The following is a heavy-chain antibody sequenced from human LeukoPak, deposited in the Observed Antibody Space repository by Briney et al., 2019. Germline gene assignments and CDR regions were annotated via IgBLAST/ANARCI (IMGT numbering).Heavy chain of an antibody. J-gene: IGHJ4*02. V-gene: IGHV4-34*01. CDR2: INHSGST. Sequence: SSETLSLTCAVYGGSFSGYYWSWIRQPPGKGLEWIGGINHSGSTNYNPSLKSRVTISVDTSKNQFSLKLSSVTAADTAVYYCARRRIMITFGGVIVRGPFDYWGQGTLVTVSS. CDR3: ARRRIMITFGGVIVRGPFDY. D-gene: IGHD3-16*02. CDR1: GGSFSGYY.